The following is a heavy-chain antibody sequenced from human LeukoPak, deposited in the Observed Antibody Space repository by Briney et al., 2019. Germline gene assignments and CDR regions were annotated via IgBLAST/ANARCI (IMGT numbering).Heavy chain of an antibody. Sequence: PSETLSLTCAVYGGSFSGYYWSWIRQPPGKGLEWIGEINHSGSTNYNPSLKSRVTISVDTSKNQFSLKLSSVTAADTAVYYCARSPRAARHTYYFDYWGQGTLVTVSS. CDR2: INHSGST. CDR3: ARSPRAARHTYYFDY. D-gene: IGHD6-6*01. V-gene: IGHV4-34*01. J-gene: IGHJ4*02. CDR1: GGSFSGYY.